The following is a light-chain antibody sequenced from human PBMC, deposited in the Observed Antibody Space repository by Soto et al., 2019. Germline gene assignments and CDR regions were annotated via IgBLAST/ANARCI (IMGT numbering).Light chain of an antibody. CDR3: QVWESSGDQVV. Sequence: SYELTQPSSVSVAPGQTAQITCGGNNIGSKSVHWYQQKAGQAPVLVVHDDSDRPSGIPERFSGSNSANTATLTISRVEAGDEADYYCQVWESSGDQVVFAGGTKLTVL. V-gene: IGLV3-21*02. CDR2: DDS. CDR1: NIGSKS. J-gene: IGLJ2*01.